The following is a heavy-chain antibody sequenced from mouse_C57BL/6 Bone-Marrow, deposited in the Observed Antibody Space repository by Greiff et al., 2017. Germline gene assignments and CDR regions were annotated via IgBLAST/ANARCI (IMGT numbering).Heavy chain of an antibody. J-gene: IGHJ3*01. CDR1: GYTFTSYW. Sequence: QVQLKQPGAELVKPGASVKLSCKASGYTFTSYWMHWVKQRPGQGLEWIGMIHPNSGSTNYNEKFKSKATLTVDKSSSTAYMQLSSLTSEDSAVYYCAIDSSGFWFAYWGQGTLVTVSA. V-gene: IGHV1-64*01. D-gene: IGHD3-2*02. CDR2: IHPNSGST. CDR3: AIDSSGFWFAY.